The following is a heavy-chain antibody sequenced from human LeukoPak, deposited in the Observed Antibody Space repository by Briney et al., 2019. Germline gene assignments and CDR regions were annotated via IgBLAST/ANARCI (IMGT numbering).Heavy chain of an antibody. Sequence: PGGSLRLSCAASGFTFSSYWMTWVRQAPGKGLEGVANIKQDGSEKYYVDSVKGRFTISRDNAKNSLSLHMNSLRAEDTAVYYCARDRGECTNGVCYYHDFDYWGQGTLVTVSS. CDR1: GFTFSSYW. CDR2: IKQDGSEK. CDR3: ARDRGECTNGVCYYHDFDY. J-gene: IGHJ4*02. D-gene: IGHD2-8*01. V-gene: IGHV3-7*01.